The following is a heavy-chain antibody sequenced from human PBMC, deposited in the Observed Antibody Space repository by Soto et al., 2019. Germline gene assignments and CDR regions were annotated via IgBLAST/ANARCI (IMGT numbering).Heavy chain of an antibody. CDR3: ARNSYGIHV. Sequence: SETLSLTCTVSGASIGSGDHYWSWIRQPPGKGLEWIGYIYNSGDTYYNPSLKSRVTISIDMSKNQFSLQPTSVTAADTAVYYCARNSYGIHVWGQGTTVTVSS. J-gene: IGHJ6*02. CDR1: GASIGSGDHY. V-gene: IGHV4-30-4*01. CDR2: IYNSGDT.